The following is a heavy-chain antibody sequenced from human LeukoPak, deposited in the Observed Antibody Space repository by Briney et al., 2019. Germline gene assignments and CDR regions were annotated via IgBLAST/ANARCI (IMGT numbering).Heavy chain of an antibody. CDR1: GYSLTSYW. J-gene: IGHJ5*02. V-gene: IGHV5-51*01. D-gene: IGHD6-13*01. Sequence: GESLKISCKGSGYSLTSYWIGWVRQMPGKGLEWMGIIYPGDSETRYSPSFQGQVTISADKSISTAYLQWRSLKASDTAMYYCARRFSSSWYWFDPWGQGALVTVSS. CDR2: IYPGDSET. CDR3: ARRFSSSWYWFDP.